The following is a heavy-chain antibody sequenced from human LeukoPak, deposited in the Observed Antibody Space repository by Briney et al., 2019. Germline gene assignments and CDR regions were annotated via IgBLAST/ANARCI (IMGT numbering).Heavy chain of an antibody. Sequence: SETLSLTCAVSGGSISDYYWSWIRQPPGKGLEWIGYIYYSGSTIYSPSLRSRVTISVDTSRNRFSLKLTSVTAADTAVYHCARAPAGPPYYYMDVWGKGTTVSVSS. CDR2: IYYSGST. CDR1: GGSISDYY. V-gene: IGHV4-59*01. J-gene: IGHJ6*03. CDR3: ARAPAGPPYYYMDV.